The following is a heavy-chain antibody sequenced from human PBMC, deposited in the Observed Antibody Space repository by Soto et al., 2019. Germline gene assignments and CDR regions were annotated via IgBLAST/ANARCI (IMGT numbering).Heavy chain of an antibody. CDR2: ISSSSSYI. D-gene: IGHD6-13*01. CDR3: ARDQGNFIAAAWSLLYNWFDP. CDR1: GFTFSSYS. J-gene: IGHJ5*02. V-gene: IGHV3-21*01. Sequence: PGGSLRLSCAASGFTFSSYSMSWVRQAPGKGLEWVSSISSSSSYIYYADSLKGRFTISRDNAKKSLYLQMNSLTAEDTAVYYCARDQGNFIAAAWSLLYNWFDPWGQGTLVTVSS.